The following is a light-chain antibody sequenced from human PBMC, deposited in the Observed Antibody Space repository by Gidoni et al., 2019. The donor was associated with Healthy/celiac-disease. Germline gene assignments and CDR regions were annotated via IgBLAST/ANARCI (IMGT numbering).Light chain of an antibody. CDR3: QQSYSTPPT. CDR2: SAS. J-gene: IGKJ4*01. V-gene: IGKV1-39*01. CDR1: QSISSY. Sequence: IQMTPPPSSLSAPVGDSVTITCRTSQSISSYLNWYQQKPGKAPKFLIYSASSLQSGVPSRFSGSGSGTDFTLTISSLQPEDFATYYCQQSYSTPPTFGGGTKVEIK.